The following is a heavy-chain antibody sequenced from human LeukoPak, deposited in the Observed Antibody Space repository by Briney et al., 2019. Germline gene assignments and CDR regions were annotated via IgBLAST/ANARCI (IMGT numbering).Heavy chain of an antibody. Sequence: GESLKISCKGSGYSFTSYWIGWVRQMPGKGLEWMGIIYPGDSGTRYSPSFQGQVTISADKSISTAYLQWSSLKASDTAMYYCAITLGSSWSAEYFQHWGQGTLVTVSS. CDR3: AITLGSSWSAEYFQH. V-gene: IGHV5-51*01. CDR2: IYPGDSGT. CDR1: GYSFTSYW. D-gene: IGHD6-13*01. J-gene: IGHJ1*01.